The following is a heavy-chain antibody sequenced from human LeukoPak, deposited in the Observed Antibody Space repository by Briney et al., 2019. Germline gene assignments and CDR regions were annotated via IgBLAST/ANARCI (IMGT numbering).Heavy chain of an antibody. CDR3: ARSSSAYVFDY. J-gene: IGHJ4*02. D-gene: IGHD2-2*01. V-gene: IGHV1-46*01. Sequence: ASVKVSCKASGYTFTSYYMHWVRQAPGQGLEWMGIINPSGGSTSYAQKFQGRVTITADKSTSTAYMELSSLRSEDTAVYYCARSSSAYVFDYWGQGTLVTVSS. CDR2: INPSGGST. CDR1: GYTFTSYY.